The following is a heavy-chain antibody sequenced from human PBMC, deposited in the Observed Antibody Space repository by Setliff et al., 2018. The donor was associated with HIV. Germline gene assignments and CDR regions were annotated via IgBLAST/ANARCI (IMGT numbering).Heavy chain of an antibody. CDR3: ASLDGSESPYIYYYYMDV. Sequence: PSETLSLTCTVSGGSISNNSYYWGWVRQPPGKELELIGNLFYNGNTYYNPSLKSRVTISVDTSKNQNSLTLTPVTAADTAVYYCASLDGSESPYIYYYYMDVWGKGTAVTVSS. J-gene: IGHJ6*03. D-gene: IGHD3-10*01. V-gene: IGHV4-39*01. CDR1: GGSISNNSYY. CDR2: LFYNGNT.